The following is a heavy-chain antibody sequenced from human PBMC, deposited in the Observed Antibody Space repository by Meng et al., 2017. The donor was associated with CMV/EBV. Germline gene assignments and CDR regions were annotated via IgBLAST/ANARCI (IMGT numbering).Heavy chain of an antibody. V-gene: IGHV4-38-2*02. J-gene: IGHJ4*02. CDR2: IYHSGST. Sequence: SETLSLTCTVSGYSISSGYYWGWIRQPPGKGLEWIGSIYHSGSTYYNPSLKSRVTISVDTSKNQFSLKLSSVTAADTAVYYCARAGFLEWAFDYWGQGTLVTVSS. CDR1: GYSISSGYY. D-gene: IGHD3-3*01. CDR3: ARAGFLEWAFDY.